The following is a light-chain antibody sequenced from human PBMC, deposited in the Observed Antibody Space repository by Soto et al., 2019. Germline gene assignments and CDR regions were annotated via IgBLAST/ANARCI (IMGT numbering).Light chain of an antibody. CDR3: QQYDSYPWT. V-gene: IGKV1-5*01. CDR2: HAS. Sequence: DIQMTQSPSTLSASVGDRVTITCRASQSISGWLAWYQQKPGKAPRVLIHHASSLQSGVPSRFGGSGSGTEVTLTISSLQPDDFATYYCQQYDSYPWTFGQGTKV. J-gene: IGKJ1*01. CDR1: QSISGW.